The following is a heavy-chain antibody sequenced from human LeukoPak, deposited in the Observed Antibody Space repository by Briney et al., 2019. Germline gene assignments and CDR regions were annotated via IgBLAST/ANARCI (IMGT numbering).Heavy chain of an antibody. CDR3: ARDQGADIVATLRYYYYGMDV. J-gene: IGHJ6*02. V-gene: IGHV3-11*06. Sequence: GGSLRLSCAASGFTFSDSYMSWIRQAPGKGLEWVSYISRSSSYTNYADSVKGRFTISRDNAKNSLYLQMNSLRAEDTAVYYCARDQGADIVATLRYYYYGMDVWGQGTTVTVSS. D-gene: IGHD5-12*01. CDR1: GFTFSDSY. CDR2: ISRSSSYT.